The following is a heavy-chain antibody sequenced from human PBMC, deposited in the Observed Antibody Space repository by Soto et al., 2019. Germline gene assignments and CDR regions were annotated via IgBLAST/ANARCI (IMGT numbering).Heavy chain of an antibody. CDR3: ARAAIHGSSWYFWFDP. J-gene: IGHJ5*02. CDR2: SIPMFGTT. Sequence: QVQLVQSGSEVKMPASSVKVSCKTPGGTFSRHAINWVRQAPGQGLGWMGGSIPMFGTTNYAQKFKGRVTISADESTSTAYMELSSLRSEDAAVYYCARAAIHGSSWYFWFDPWGQGTLVTVSS. V-gene: IGHV1-69*01. CDR1: GGTFSRHA. D-gene: IGHD6-13*01.